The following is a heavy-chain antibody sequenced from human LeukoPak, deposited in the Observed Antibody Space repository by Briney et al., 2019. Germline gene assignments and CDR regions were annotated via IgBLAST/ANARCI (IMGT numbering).Heavy chain of an antibody. V-gene: IGHV4-38-2*02. D-gene: IGHD1-26*01. CDR1: GSSISSGYY. CDR2: IYHSGST. Sequence: SETLSLTCAVSGSSISSGYYWGWIRQPPGKGLEWIGSIYHSGSTYYNPSLKSRVTISVDTSQNQFSLKLSYVTAADTAVYYCARDPRVGSYSDYWGQGTLVTVSS. CDR3: ARDPRVGSYSDY. J-gene: IGHJ4*02.